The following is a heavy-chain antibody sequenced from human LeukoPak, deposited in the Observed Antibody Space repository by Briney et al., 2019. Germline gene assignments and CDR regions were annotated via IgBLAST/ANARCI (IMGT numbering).Heavy chain of an antibody. V-gene: IGHV1-2*02. Sequence: ASVKVSCKASGYTFTGYYMHWVRQAPGQGLEWMGWINPNSGGTNYAQKFQGRVTMTRDTSISTAYMELSRLRSDDTAVYYCARDQIPYYYDSSGYHPPDCWGQGTLVTVSS. J-gene: IGHJ4*02. D-gene: IGHD3-22*01. CDR2: INPNSGGT. CDR3: ARDQIPYYYDSSGYHPPDC. CDR1: GYTFTGYY.